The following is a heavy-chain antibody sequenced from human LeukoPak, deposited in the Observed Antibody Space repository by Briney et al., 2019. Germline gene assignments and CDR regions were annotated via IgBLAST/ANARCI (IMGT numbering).Heavy chain of an antibody. V-gene: IGHV3-23*01. CDR2: ISGSGGST. Sequence: GGSLRLSCAASGFTFSSYAMSRVRQAPGKGLEWVSAISGSGGSTYYADSVKGRFTISRDDSKNTLYLQMNSLRAEDTAVYYCANRYCSSTSCRPFDYWGQGTLVTVSS. CDR3: ANRYCSSTSCRPFDY. J-gene: IGHJ4*02. CDR1: GFTFSSYA. D-gene: IGHD2-2*01.